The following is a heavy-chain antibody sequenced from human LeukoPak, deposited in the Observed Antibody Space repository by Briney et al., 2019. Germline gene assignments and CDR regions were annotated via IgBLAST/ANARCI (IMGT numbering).Heavy chain of an antibody. D-gene: IGHD6-19*01. CDR2: ISTSSSYI. V-gene: IGHV3-21*01. J-gene: IGHJ4*02. CDR1: GFTFSSYN. CDR3: ARSKVAGTSDY. Sequence: PGGSQRLSCAASGFTFSSYNMNWVRQAPGKGLEWVSTISTSSSYIYYADSVKGRFTISRDNGKNSLYLQMSSLRAEDTAVYYCARSKVAGTSDYWGQGTLVAVSS.